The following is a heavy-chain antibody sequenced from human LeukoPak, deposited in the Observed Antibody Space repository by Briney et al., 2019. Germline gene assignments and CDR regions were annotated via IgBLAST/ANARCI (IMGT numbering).Heavy chain of an antibody. CDR2: IMPMFGKT. Sequence: GSSVKVSCKASGGTFSSYDISWVRQAPGQGLEWMGGIMPMFGKTNYAQKFQGRVTTTADKATSTAYMELSSLRSEDTAVYYCARVRDSSGYLLDYWGQGTLVTVSS. CDR3: ARVRDSSGYLLDY. J-gene: IGHJ4*02. D-gene: IGHD3-22*01. V-gene: IGHV1-69*06. CDR1: GGTFSSYD.